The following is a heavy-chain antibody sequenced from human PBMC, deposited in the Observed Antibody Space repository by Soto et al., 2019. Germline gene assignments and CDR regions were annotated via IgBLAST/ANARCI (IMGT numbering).Heavy chain of an antibody. V-gene: IGHV4-30-4*02. CDR1: GGSITSGDYY. CDR2: IYYSGST. D-gene: IGHD3-16*02. J-gene: IGHJ4*02. Sequence: KPSETLSLTCSVSGGSITSGDYYWSWIRQPPGKGLEWIGYIYYSGSTYYNPSLKSRVTISLDTSKNQFSLKLSSVTAADTAVYYCARVVMATKWIFDYWGQGTLVTVSS. CDR3: ARVVMATKWIFDY.